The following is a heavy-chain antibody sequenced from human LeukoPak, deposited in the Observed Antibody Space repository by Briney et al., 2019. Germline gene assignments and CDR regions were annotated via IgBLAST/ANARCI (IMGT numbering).Heavy chain of an antibody. CDR3: ARGYGIWFGELTRWFDP. CDR2: INHSGST. J-gene: IGHJ5*02. V-gene: IGHV4-34*01. CDR1: GVSFSGYY. D-gene: IGHD3-10*01. Sequence: SETLSLTCAVYGVSFSGYYWSWIRQPPGKGLEWIGEINHSGSTNYNPSLKSRVTISVDTSKNQFSLKLSSVTAADTAVYYCARGYGIWFGELTRWFDPWGQGTLVTVSS.